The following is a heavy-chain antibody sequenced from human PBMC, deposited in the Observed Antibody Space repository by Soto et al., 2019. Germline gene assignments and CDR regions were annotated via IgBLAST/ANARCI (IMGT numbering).Heavy chain of an antibody. V-gene: IGHV4-39*01. CDR2: IYYSGST. Sequence: QSQTLSLTCTVSGGSISSSSYYWGWIRQPPGKGLEWIGSIYYSGSTYYNPSLKSRVTISVDTSKNQFSLKLSSVTAADTAVYYCAGYDSSGYGGYFDYWGQGTLVTVSS. CDR1: GGSISSSSYY. D-gene: IGHD3-22*01. CDR3: AGYDSSGYGGYFDY. J-gene: IGHJ4*02.